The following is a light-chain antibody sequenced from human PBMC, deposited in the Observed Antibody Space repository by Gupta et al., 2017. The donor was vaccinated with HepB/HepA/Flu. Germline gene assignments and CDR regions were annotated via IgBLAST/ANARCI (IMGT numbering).Light chain of an antibody. CDR2: DAS. CDR1: QSVSSY. CDR3: QQRSNWPPRNT. Sequence: EIVLTQSPATLSLSPGERATLSCRDSQSVSSYLAWYQQKPGQAPKLLIYDASNRATGIPARFSGSGSGTDFTLTNSSLEPEDFAVYYCQQRSNWPPRNTFGQGTKLEIK. V-gene: IGKV3-11*01. J-gene: IGKJ2*01.